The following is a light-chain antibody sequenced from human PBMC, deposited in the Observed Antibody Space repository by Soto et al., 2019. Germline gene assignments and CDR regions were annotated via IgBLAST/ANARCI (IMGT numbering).Light chain of an antibody. V-gene: IGLV2-14*01. CDR3: SSYTSSSTLV. Sequence: QSALTQPASVSGSPGQSITISCTGTSRDVGGYNYVSWYQQYPGKVPKLLISEVSNRPSGVSSRFSGSKSGDTASLTISGLQPEDKADYFCSSYTSSSTLVFGTGTKLTVL. CDR2: EVS. J-gene: IGLJ1*01. CDR1: SRDVGGYNY.